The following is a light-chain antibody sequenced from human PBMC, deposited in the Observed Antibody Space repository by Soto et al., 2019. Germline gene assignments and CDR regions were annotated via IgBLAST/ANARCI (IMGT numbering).Light chain of an antibody. CDR3: CSYAGTYSWV. J-gene: IGLJ3*02. CDR2: DVT. V-gene: IGLV2-11*01. CDR1: SSDVGAYNF. Sequence: QSALTQPRSVSGSPGQSVTISCTGTSSDVGAYNFVSWYQHHPGKAPKLIIYDVTERPSGVPDRFSGSKSGNSASLTISGLPPADEADYYCCSYAGTYSWVFGGGTKVTVL.